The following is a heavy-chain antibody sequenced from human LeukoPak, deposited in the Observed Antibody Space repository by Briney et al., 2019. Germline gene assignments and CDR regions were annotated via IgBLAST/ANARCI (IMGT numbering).Heavy chain of an antibody. CDR1: GFTVSNNY. CDR3: AREEGPLDY. V-gene: IGHV3-66*01. CDR2: IYSGGST. Sequence: GGSLGLSCAASGFTVSNNYMSWVRQAPGKGLEWVSVIYSGGSTYYADSVKGRFTISRDNSKNTVFLQMNTLRAEDTAVYYCAREEGPLDYWGQGTLVTVSS. J-gene: IGHJ4*02.